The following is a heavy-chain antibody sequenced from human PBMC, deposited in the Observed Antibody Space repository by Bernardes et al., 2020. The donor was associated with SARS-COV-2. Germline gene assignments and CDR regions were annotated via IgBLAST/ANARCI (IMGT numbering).Heavy chain of an antibody. V-gene: IGHV3-13*04. D-gene: IGHD3-3*02. CDR1: EFLFYNYD. J-gene: IGHJ4*02. Sequence: VFRRLYCVASEFLFYNYDFHWVPLVTGEGLEEVSAIGAGGETYYSGSVKVRFTIYRENDTNSLYLQMNSLRAEDTALYYCAKEIRPNDYWGQGTLVTVS. CDR2: IGAGGET. CDR3: AKEIRPNDY.